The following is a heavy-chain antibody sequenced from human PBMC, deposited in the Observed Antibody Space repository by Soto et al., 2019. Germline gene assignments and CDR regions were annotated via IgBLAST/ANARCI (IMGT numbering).Heavy chain of an antibody. Sequence: ASVKVSCRASCYTFTSYGISWVRQPPGQGLEWMGWISAYNGNTNYAQKLQDRVTMTTDTSTSTAYMELRSLRSDDTAVYYSARIGGVVLRPTGWFDPRGQGTLVTVSS. V-gene: IGHV1-18*04. CDR3: ARIGGVVLRPTGWFDP. CDR1: CYTFTSYG. J-gene: IGHJ5*02. D-gene: IGHD2-15*01. CDR2: ISAYNGNT.